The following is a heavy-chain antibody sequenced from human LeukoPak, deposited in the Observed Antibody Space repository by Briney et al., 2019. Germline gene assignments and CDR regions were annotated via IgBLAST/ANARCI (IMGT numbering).Heavy chain of an antibody. CDR3: ARVVRGFLEWLLQPTGAYYFDY. J-gene: IGHJ4*02. CDR1: GGSISSYY. V-gene: IGHV4-59*01. CDR2: IYYSGST. D-gene: IGHD3-3*01. Sequence: SETLSLTCTVSGGSISSYYWSWIRQPPGKGLEWIGYIYYSGSTNYNPSLKSRVTISVDTSKNQFSLKLSSVTAADTAVYYCARVVRGFLEWLLQPTGAYYFDYWGQGTLVTVSS.